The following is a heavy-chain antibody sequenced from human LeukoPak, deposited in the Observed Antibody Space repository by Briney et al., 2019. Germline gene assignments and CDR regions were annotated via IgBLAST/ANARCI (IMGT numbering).Heavy chain of an antibody. CDR3: AKLIDYGGNSVSY. CDR2: ISYDGSNK. J-gene: IGHJ4*02. V-gene: IGHV3-30*18. CDR1: GFTFSSYG. Sequence: GGSLRLSCAASGFTFSSYGMHWIRQAPGKGLEWVAVISYDGSNKYYADSVKGRFTISRDNSKNTLYLQMNSLRAEDTAVYYCAKLIDYGGNSVSYWGQGTLVTVSS. D-gene: IGHD4-23*01.